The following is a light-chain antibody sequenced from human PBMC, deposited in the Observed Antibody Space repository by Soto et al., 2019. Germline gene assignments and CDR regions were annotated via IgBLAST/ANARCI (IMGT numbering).Light chain of an antibody. J-gene: IGLJ3*02. CDR2: GNT. CDR1: SSNIGSNF. V-gene: IGLV1-40*01. Sequence: QSVLTQPPSASGTPGQRVTISCSGSSSNIGSNFVYWYQHLPGTAPKLLIYGNTNRPSGVPDRFSGSKSGTSASLAITGLQAEDEADYYCQSYDSSLSGPWVFGGGTKLTVL. CDR3: QSYDSSLSGPWV.